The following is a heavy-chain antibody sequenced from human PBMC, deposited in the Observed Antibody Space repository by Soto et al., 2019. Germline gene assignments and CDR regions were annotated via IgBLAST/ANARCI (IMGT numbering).Heavy chain of an antibody. V-gene: IGHV4-4*07. CDR2: IYATGTT. CDR3: VRDGKKTLRDWFDP. CDR1: GASISGFY. Sequence: SETLSLTCTVSGASISGFYWSWIRKSAGKGLEWIGRIYATGTTDYNPSLKSRVMMSVDTSKKQFSLKLRSVTAADAAVYYCVRDGKKTLRDWFDPWGQGISVTVSS. J-gene: IGHJ5*02. D-gene: IGHD1-1*01.